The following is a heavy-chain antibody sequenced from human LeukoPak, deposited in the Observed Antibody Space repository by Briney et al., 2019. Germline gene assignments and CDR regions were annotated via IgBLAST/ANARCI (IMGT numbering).Heavy chain of an antibody. CDR3: ARDRLFDY. Sequence: GGSLRLSCAASGFTFSSYAMHWVRQAPGKGLEWVALISYDGSNKYYADSVKVRFTISRDNSKNTLYLQMNSLRTEDTAVYYCARDRLFDYWGQGTLVTVSS. J-gene: IGHJ4*02. CDR2: ISYDGSNK. V-gene: IGHV3-30-3*01. CDR1: GFTFSSYA. D-gene: IGHD6-25*01.